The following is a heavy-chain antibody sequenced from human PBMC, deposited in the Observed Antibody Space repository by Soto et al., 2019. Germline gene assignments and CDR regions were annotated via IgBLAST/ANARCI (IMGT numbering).Heavy chain of an antibody. CDR1: GGTFSSYA. CDR3: ARVTVSHSGYEDDY. V-gene: IGHV1-69*13. D-gene: IGHD5-12*01. J-gene: IGHJ4*02. CDR2: IIPIFGTA. Sequence: SVKVSCKASGGTFSSYAISWVRQAPGQGLEWMGGIIPIFGTANYAQKFQGRVTITADESTSTAYMELSSLRSEDTAVYCCARVTVSHSGYEDDYWGQGTLVTVSS.